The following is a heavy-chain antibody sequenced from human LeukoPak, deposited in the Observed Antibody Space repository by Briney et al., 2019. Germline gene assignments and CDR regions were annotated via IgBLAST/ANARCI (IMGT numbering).Heavy chain of an antibody. CDR2: ISGSGGST. CDR1: GFTFSSYA. J-gene: IGHJ4*02. V-gene: IGHV3-23*01. D-gene: IGHD3-22*01. CDR3: AKVLNYYDSSGYYAPEYYAPGFDY. Sequence: GGSLRLSCAASGFTFSSYAMRWVRQAPGKGLEWVSVISGSGGSTYYADSVKGRFTISRDNSKNTLYLQMNSLRAEDTAVYYCAKVLNYYDSSGYYAPEYYAPGFDYWGQGTLVTVSS.